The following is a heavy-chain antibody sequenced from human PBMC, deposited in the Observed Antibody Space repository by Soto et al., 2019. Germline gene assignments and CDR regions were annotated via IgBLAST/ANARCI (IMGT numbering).Heavy chain of an antibody. D-gene: IGHD3-22*01. CDR3: ARRDSNGFTDY. Sequence: GEALKISCKGSGYIFNNNWIGWVRQMPGKGLEWMGIIHPGDSDSRYSPSFQGQVTMSVDKSINTAYLQWSSLKASDTAMYYCARRDSNGFTDYWGQGTLVNVSS. J-gene: IGHJ4*02. V-gene: IGHV5-51*01. CDR1: GYIFNNNW. CDR2: IHPGDSDS.